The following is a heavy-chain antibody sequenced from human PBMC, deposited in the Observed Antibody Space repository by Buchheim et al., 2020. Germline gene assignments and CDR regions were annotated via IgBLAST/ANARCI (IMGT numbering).Heavy chain of an antibody. CDR1: GGSISSGGYS. D-gene: IGHD3-16*01. CDR3: ARTYYDYVWGSPTHAFDI. CDR2: IYHSGST. J-gene: IGHJ3*02. V-gene: IGHV4-30-2*01. Sequence: QLQLQESGSGLVKPSQTLSLTCAVSGGSISSGGYSWSWIRQPPGKGLEWIGYIYHSGSTYYNPSLKSRVTISVDRSKNQLSLKLSSVTAADTAVYYCARTYYDYVWGSPTHAFDIWGQGT.